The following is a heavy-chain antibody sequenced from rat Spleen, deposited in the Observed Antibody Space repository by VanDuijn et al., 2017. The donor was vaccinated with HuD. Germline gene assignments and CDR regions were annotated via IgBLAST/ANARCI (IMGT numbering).Heavy chain of an antibody. CDR1: GFTFSDYY. CDR2: ITNTGGTP. Sequence: EVQLAESGGGLVQPGRSLKLSCAASGFTFSDYYMAWVRQAPTKGLEWVASITNTGGTPYYLGSVKGRFTISRDNAKSTLYLQMDSLRSEDTATYYCARRHYGYTDYFDYWGQGVMVTVSS. CDR3: ARRHYGYTDYFDY. J-gene: IGHJ2*01. D-gene: IGHD1-11*01. V-gene: IGHV5-25*01.